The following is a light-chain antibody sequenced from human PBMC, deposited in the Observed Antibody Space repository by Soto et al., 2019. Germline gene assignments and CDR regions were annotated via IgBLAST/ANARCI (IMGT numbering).Light chain of an antibody. J-gene: IGKJ5*01. CDR1: QGISSY. CDR3: QQLNSYPFT. V-gene: IGKV1-9*01. CDR2: AAS. Sequence: IQLTQSPSSLSASVGDRVTITCRASQGISSYLAWYQQKPGKAPKLLIYAASTLQSGVPSRFSGSGSGTDFTLTISRLQPEDFATYYCQQLNSYPFTFGQGTRLEIK.